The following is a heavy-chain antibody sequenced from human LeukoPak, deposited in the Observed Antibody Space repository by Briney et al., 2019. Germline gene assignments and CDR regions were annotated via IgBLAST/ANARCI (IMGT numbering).Heavy chain of an antibody. J-gene: IGHJ6*03. V-gene: IGHV4-30-4*08. D-gene: IGHD3-3*01. CDR1: GGSISSGDHY. CDR3: ARNRGYYDFWSGYYADYYYYYMDV. Sequence: SQTLSLTCTVSGGSISSGDHYWSWIRQPPGKGLEWIGYIYYSGSTYYNPSLKSRVTISVDTSKNQFSLKLSSVTAADTAVYYCARNRGYYDFWSGYYADYYYYYMDVWGKGTTVTVSS. CDR2: IYYSGST.